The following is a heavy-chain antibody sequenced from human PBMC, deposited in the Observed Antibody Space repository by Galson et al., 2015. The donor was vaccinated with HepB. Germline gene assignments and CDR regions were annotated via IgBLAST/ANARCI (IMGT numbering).Heavy chain of an antibody. CDR2: ISYDGSNK. CDR3: AKGSDYGSETYYFIDY. J-gene: IGHJ4*02. CDR1: GFTFSSYA. Sequence: SLRLSCAASGFTFSSYAMHWVRQAPGKGLEWVAVISYDGSNKYYADSVKGRFSISRSNAGNTLFLQMNSLRAEDTAVYYCAKGSDYGSETYYFIDYWGQGTLVTVSS. V-gene: IGHV3-30-3*01. D-gene: IGHD3-10*01.